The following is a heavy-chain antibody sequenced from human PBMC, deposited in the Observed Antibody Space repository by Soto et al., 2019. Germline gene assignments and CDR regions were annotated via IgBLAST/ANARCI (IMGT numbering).Heavy chain of an antibody. Sequence: SETLSLTCTVSGGSISSYYWSWIRQPPGKGLEWIGYIYYSGSTNYNPSLKSRVTISVDTSKNQFSLKLSSVTAADTAVYYCARVRWIQSDFDYWGQGTLVTVSS. CDR2: IYYSGST. D-gene: IGHD5-18*01. CDR1: GGSISSYY. V-gene: IGHV4-59*01. CDR3: ARVRWIQSDFDY. J-gene: IGHJ4*02.